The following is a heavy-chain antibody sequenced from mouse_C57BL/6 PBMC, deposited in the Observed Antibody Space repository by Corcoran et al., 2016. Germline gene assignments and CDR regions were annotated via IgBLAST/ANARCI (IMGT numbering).Heavy chain of an antibody. Sequence: QVQLQQSGAELVKPGASVKISCKASGYAFSSYWMNWVKQRPGKGLEWIGQIYPGDGDTNYNGKFKGKATLTADKSSSTAYMQLSSLTSEDSAVYFCALDSSGYYAMDYWGQGTSVTVSS. CDR2: IYPGDGDT. CDR3: ALDSSGYYAMDY. CDR1: GYAFSSYW. J-gene: IGHJ4*01. V-gene: IGHV1-80*01. D-gene: IGHD3-2*02.